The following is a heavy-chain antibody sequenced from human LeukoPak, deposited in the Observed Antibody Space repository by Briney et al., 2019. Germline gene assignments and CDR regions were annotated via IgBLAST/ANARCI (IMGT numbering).Heavy chain of an antibody. J-gene: IGHJ4*02. D-gene: IGHD3-22*01. CDR1: GFTFSDYY. CDR2: ISSSGSTI. Sequence: GGSLRLSCAASGFTFSDYYMSWMRQAPGKGLEWVSYISSSGSTIYYAHTVKGRFTISRDNAKNSQYMQMNRLRAEDTAVYYCARGDYYDSSGYSDYWGQGTLVTASS. CDR3: ARGDYYDSSGYSDY. V-gene: IGHV3-11*01.